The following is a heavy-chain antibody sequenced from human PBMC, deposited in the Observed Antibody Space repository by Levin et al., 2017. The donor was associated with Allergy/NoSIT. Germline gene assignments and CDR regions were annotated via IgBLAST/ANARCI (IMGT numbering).Heavy chain of an antibody. Sequence: ASQTLSLTCTVSGGSVSSGSYHWSWIRQPPGKGLEWIGYMSSSGRTSYSPSLKSRVTISADTSKNQFSLKVTSVTAADTAVYYCARVVEVFGVVVSNWFDPWGQGTLVTVSS. D-gene: IGHD3-3*01. J-gene: IGHJ5*02. V-gene: IGHV4-61*01. CDR1: GGSVSSGSYH. CDR2: MSSSGRT. CDR3: ARVVEVFGVVVSNWFDP.